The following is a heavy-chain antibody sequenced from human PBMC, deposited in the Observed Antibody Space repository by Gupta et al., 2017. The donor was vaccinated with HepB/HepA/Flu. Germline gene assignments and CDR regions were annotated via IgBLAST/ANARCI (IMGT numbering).Heavy chain of an antibody. CDR2: IESSGNYM. V-gene: IGHV3-21*01. CDR1: GFTVTTYA. Sequence: QLVESGGGLVKPGGSLRLSCAASGFTVTTYAMTWFRQAPGKGLEWVSSIESSGNYMYYADSVKGRFTISRDSANNSVYLHMNSLRAGDTAVYYCARAGFDSWSNNWFDPWGKGTLVTVSS. CDR3: ARAGFDSWSNNWFDP. D-gene: IGHD3-3*01. J-gene: IGHJ5*02.